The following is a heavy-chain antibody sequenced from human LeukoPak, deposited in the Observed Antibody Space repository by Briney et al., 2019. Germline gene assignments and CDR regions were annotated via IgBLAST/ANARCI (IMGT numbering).Heavy chain of an antibody. Sequence: QPGRSLRLSCAASGFTFSSYAMHGVRQAPGKGLEWVAVISYDGSNKYYADSVKGRFTISRDNSKNTLYLQMNSLRAEDTAVYYCARAGSNNGFDPWGQGTLVTASS. CDR3: ARAGSNNGFDP. V-gene: IGHV3-30*01. J-gene: IGHJ5*02. D-gene: IGHD3-10*01. CDR1: GFTFSSYA. CDR2: ISYDGSNK.